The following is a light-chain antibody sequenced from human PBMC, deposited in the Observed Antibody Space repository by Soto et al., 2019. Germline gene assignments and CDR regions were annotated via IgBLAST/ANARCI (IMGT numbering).Light chain of an antibody. Sequence: EIVMTQSPVTLSLSPGERATLSCRASQSISNHLAWYQQSPGQAPVLRIYGASTRATGIPARFSGSGSGPELTLAITSLQSEDFAIYYCQQYSSWPLNYGGGTKVEIK. J-gene: IGKJ4*01. V-gene: IGKV3-15*01. CDR3: QQYSSWPLN. CDR2: GAS. CDR1: QSISNH.